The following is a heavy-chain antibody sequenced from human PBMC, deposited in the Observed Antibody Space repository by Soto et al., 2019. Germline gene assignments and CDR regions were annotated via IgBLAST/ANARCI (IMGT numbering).Heavy chain of an antibody. J-gene: IGHJ6*02. Sequence: GGSLRLSCAASGFTFDDYAMHWVRQAPGKGLEWVSLISGDGGSTYYADSEKGGFTISRDNSRNSLYLQMNSLRTEDTAWYYCAKDIRPLGGLMVGNYYYGMDVWGQGTTVTVSS. CDR3: AKDIRPLGGLMVGNYYYGMDV. D-gene: IGHD2-8*01. CDR2: ISGDGGST. CDR1: GFTFDDYA. V-gene: IGHV3-43*02.